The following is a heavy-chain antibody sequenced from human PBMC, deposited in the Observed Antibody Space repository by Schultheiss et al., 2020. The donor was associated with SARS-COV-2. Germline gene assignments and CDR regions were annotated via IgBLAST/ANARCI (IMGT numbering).Heavy chain of an antibody. J-gene: IGHJ4*02. V-gene: IGHV4-61*01. CDR2: IYYSGST. CDR3: ARVRATVKGGNYFDY. CDR1: GGSVSSGSDH. Sequence: SETLSLTCTVSGGSVSSGSDHWSWIRQPPGKGLEWIGYIYYSGSTNYNSSLKSRVTISVDTSKNQFSLKLSSVTAADTAVYYCARVRATVKGGNYFDYWGQGTLVTVSS. D-gene: IGHD4-17*01.